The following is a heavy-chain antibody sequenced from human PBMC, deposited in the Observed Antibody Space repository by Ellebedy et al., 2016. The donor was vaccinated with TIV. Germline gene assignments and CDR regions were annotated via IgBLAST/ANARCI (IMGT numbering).Heavy chain of an antibody. CDR1: GWSFSGYS. CDR3: ARGLARDY. V-gene: IGHV4-34*01. Sequence: MPSETLSLTFAVYGWSFSGYSWSWIRHPPGKGLEWIGDITHSGSTNYNPSLNSLVTISVDTSKNQFSLNLSSVTAADTAVYYCARGLARDYWGQGTLVTVSS. J-gene: IGHJ4*02. CDR2: ITHSGST.